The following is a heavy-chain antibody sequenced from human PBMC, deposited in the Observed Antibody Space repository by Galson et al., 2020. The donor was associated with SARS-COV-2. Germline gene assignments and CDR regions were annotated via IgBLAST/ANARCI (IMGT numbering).Heavy chain of an antibody. D-gene: IGHD3-22*01. V-gene: IGHV3-48*03. CDR3: ARSRGRWGGGYYYDRGDWYFDL. J-gene: IGHJ2*01. CDR2: IDSSGSAI. CDR1: GFTFSSYE. Sequence: GESLKISCAASGFTFSSYEMNWVRQAPGKGLEWVSYIDSSGSAIYYADSVKGRFTISRDNAKNSLYLQMNSLRAEDTAVYYCARSRGRWGGGYYYDRGDWYFDLWGRGTLVTVSS.